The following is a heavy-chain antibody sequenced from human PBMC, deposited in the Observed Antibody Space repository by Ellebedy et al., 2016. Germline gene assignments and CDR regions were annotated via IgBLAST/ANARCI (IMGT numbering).Heavy chain of an antibody. V-gene: IGHV4-31*03. CDR1: GGSISSGGYY. Sequence: SETLSLTXTVSGGSISSGGYYWSWIRQHPGKGLEWIGYIYYSGSTYYNPSLKSRVTISVYTSKNQVSLKLSSVTAADTAVYYCARDEKGWFNSWGQGTLVTVSS. CDR2: IYYSGST. CDR3: ARDEKGWFNS. J-gene: IGHJ5*01.